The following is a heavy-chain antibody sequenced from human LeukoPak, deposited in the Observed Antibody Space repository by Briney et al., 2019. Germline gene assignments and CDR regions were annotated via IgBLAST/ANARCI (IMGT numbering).Heavy chain of an antibody. V-gene: IGHV4-34*01. CDR3: EFVPAAISRGDPIDY. CDR1: GGSFSGYY. CDR2: INHSGST. J-gene: IGHJ4*02. D-gene: IGHD2-2*01. Sequence: SETLSLTCAVYGGSFSGYYWSWIRQPPGKGLEWIGEINHSGSTNYNPSHKSRVTISVDTSKNQFSLKLSSVTAADTAVYYCEFVPAAISRGDPIDYWGQGTLVTVSS.